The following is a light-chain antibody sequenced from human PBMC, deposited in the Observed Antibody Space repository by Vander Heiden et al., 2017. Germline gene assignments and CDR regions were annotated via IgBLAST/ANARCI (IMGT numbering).Light chain of an antibody. Sequence: SYVLTQPPSVSVAPGQTARITGGGNRIGSKSVHWYQQKTSQAPVLVVYDDSDRRSGIPERFSGPNSGNTATLTISRVEAGDEADYYCQGWDSSSDHWVFGGGTKLTVL. CDR1: RIGSKS. J-gene: IGLJ3*02. V-gene: IGLV3-21*02. CDR3: QGWDSSSDHWV. CDR2: DDS.